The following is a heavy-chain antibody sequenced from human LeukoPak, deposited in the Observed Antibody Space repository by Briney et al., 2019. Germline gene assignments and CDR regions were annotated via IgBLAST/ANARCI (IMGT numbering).Heavy chain of an antibody. CDR3: ARGPWLRSNFDY. Sequence: SETLSLTCAVYGGSFSGYYWIWIRQPPGKGLEWIGEINHSGSTDYNPSLKSRVTISVDTSKNQFSLKLSSVTAADTAVYYCARGPWLRSNFDYWGQGTLVTVSS. V-gene: IGHV4-34*01. CDR1: GGSFSGYY. CDR2: INHSGST. D-gene: IGHD5-12*01. J-gene: IGHJ4*02.